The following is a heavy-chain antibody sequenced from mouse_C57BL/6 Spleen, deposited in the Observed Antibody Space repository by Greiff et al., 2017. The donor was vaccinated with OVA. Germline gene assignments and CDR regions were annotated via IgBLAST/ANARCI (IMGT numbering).Heavy chain of an antibody. D-gene: IGHD4-1*01. CDR2: INPNNGGT. V-gene: IGHV1-26*01. J-gene: IGHJ3*01. Sequence: EVKLQQSGPELVKPGASVKISCKASGYTFTDYYMNWVKQSHGKSLEWIGDINPNNGGTSYNQKFKGKATLTVDKSSSTAYMELRSLTSEDSAVYYCARKLNWDGFAYWGQGTLVTVSA. CDR3: ARKLNWDGFAY. CDR1: GYTFTDYY.